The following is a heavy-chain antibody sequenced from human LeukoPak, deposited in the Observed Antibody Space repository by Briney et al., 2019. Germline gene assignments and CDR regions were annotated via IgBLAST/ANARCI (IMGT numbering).Heavy chain of an antibody. Sequence: GGSLRLSCAASGFTFSTYSMNWVRQAPGKGLEWVGRIKSKTDGGTTDYAAPVKGRFTISRDDSKNTLYLQMNSLKTEDTAVYYCTSQWLGDAFDIWGQGTMVTVSS. CDR2: IKSKTDGGTT. CDR1: GFTFSTYS. D-gene: IGHD6-19*01. V-gene: IGHV3-15*01. J-gene: IGHJ3*02. CDR3: TSQWLGDAFDI.